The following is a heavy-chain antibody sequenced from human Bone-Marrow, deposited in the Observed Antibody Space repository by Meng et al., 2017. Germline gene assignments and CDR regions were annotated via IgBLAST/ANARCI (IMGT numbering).Heavy chain of an antibody. V-gene: IGHV4-30-4*01. D-gene: IGHD3-10*01. Sequence: QVQLQESGPGLVEPSQTLSLTCTVSGGSMSSGNYYWSWIRQPPGKGLEWIGEIPHRGSSAYNPSLKSRVSMSIDKSKNQFSLKLTSVTAADTAVYHCLRGSGGSVWGQGTLVTVSS. CDR1: GGSMSSGNYY. CDR2: IPHRGSS. J-gene: IGHJ1*01. CDR3: LRGSGGSV.